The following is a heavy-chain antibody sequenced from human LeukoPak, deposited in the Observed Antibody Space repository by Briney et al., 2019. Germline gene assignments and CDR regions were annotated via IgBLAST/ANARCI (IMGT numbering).Heavy chain of an antibody. CDR2: ISYDGSNK. V-gene: IGHV3-30-3*01. Sequence: GGSLRLSCAASGFTFGSYAMHWVRQAPGKGLEWVAVISYDGSNKYYADSVKGRFTISRDNSKNTLYLQMNSLRAEDTAVYYCARDLGYQLLSLGYWGQGTLVTVSS. CDR3: ARDLGYQLLSLGY. J-gene: IGHJ4*02. CDR1: GFTFGSYA. D-gene: IGHD2-2*01.